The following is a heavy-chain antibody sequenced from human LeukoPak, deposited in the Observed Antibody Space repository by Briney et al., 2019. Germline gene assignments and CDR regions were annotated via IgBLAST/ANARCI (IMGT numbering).Heavy chain of an antibody. CDR1: GFTFSSYA. CDR3: ASRDGYNDPFDY. D-gene: IGHD5-24*01. J-gene: IGHJ4*02. V-gene: IGHV3-23*01. Sequence: PGGSLRLSCGASGFTFSSYAMAWVRQPPGKGLEWVSAIGSSGSIYYADSVEGRFTISRDNSKNTLYLLMNSLSPGDTAVYYCASRDGYNDPFDYWGQGTLVTVSS. CDR2: IGSSGSI.